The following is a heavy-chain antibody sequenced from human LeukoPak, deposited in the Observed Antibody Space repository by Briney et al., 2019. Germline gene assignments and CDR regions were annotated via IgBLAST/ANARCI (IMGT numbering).Heavy chain of an antibody. CDR2: IYYSGST. J-gene: IGHJ4*02. V-gene: IGHV4-59*01. CDR3: ARVYGGNSDFDY. Sequence: SETLSLTCTVSGGSISSYYWSWIRQPPGKGLEWIGYIYYSGSTNYNPSLKSRVTISVDTSKNQFSLKLSSVTAADTAVYYCARVYGGNSDFDYWGQGTLVTVSS. CDR1: GGSISSYY. D-gene: IGHD4-23*01.